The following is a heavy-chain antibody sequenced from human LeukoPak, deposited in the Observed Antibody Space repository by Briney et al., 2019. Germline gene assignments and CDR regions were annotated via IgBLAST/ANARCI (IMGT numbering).Heavy chain of an antibody. V-gene: IGHV4-30-4*07. CDR3: ARVRIVVVPAAIWALDWFDP. D-gene: IGHD2-2*01. CDR2: IYYSGST. CDR1: GGSISSGGYS. J-gene: IGHJ5*02. Sequence: SETLSLTCAVSGGSISSGGYSWSWIRQPPGKGLEWIGYIYYSGSTYYNPSLKSRVTISVDTSKNQFSLKLSSVTAADTAVYYCARVRIVVVPAAIWALDWFDPWGQGTLVTVSS.